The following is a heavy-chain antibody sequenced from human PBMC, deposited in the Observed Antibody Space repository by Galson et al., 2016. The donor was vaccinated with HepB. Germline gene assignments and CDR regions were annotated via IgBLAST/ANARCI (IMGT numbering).Heavy chain of an antibody. CDR1: GGSIRSGGFY. Sequence: TLSLTCTVSGGSIRSGGFYWSWIRQPPGRGLEWIGYIYYSGSTYYNPSLTSRINISVDTSKNQFSMKLTSVTAADTAVYYCARVAYGGLTGYYGMDVWGKGTTVTVSS. J-gene: IGHJ6*04. CDR2: IYYSGST. CDR3: ARVAYGGLTGYYGMDV. D-gene: IGHD1-26*01. V-gene: IGHV4-30-4*01.